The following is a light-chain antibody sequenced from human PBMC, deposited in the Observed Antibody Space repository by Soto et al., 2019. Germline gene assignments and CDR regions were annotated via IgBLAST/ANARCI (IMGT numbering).Light chain of an antibody. CDR3: LQYHNLWA. CDR2: RAS. Sequence: IVMTQSPATLSVSPGERVTLSCRASQNIYSNIAWYQQRPGQAPRLLIYRASTRATGVPARFSGSGSGTDFTLTISSLQSEDFTVYSCLQYHNLWAFGQGSMVDIK. CDR1: QNIYSN. V-gene: IGKV3-15*01. J-gene: IGKJ1*01.